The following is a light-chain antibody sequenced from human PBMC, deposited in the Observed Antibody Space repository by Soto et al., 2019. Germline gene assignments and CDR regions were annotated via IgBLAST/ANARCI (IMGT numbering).Light chain of an antibody. CDR3: SSYTSSSTYV. Sequence: QSVLTQPASVSGSPGQSITISCTGTSSDVGGYNYVSWYQQNPGKAPKLMIYEVSNRPSGVSNRFSGSKSGNTASLTISGLQAEDEAGYYCSSYTSSSTYVFGTGTKVTVL. V-gene: IGLV2-14*01. J-gene: IGLJ1*01. CDR1: SSDVGGYNY. CDR2: EVS.